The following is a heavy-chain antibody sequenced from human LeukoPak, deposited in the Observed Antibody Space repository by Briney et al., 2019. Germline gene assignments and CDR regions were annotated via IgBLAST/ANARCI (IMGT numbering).Heavy chain of an antibody. CDR2: ISSSSATI. V-gene: IGHV3-11*04. J-gene: IGHJ4*02. CDR3: ARDSDRGSDY. D-gene: IGHD5-12*01. CDR1: GFTFSDYY. Sequence: GGSLRLSCVTSGFTFSDYYMSWIRQAPGGGLEWISDISSSSATIYYADSVRGRFTVSRDNAKKSLYLHMNSVRAEDTAVYYCARDSDRGSDYWGQGTLVTVSS.